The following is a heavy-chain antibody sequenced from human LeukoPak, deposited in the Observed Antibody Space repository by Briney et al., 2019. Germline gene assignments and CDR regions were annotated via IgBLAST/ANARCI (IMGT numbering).Heavy chain of an antibody. CDR3: AREGYYGSGSYYPSAFDI. D-gene: IGHD3-10*01. V-gene: IGHV1-69*04. Sequence: ASVKVSCKASGCTLSSYAISWVRQAPGQGLEWMGRIIPILGIANYAQKFQGRVTITADKSTSTAYMELSSLRSEDTAVYYCAREGYYGSGSYYPSAFDIWGQGTMVTVSS. J-gene: IGHJ3*02. CDR2: IIPILGIA. CDR1: GCTLSSYA.